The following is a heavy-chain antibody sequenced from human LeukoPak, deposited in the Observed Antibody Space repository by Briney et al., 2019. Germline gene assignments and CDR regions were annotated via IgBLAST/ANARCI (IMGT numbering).Heavy chain of an antibody. J-gene: IGHJ4*02. D-gene: IGHD2-15*01. V-gene: IGHV4-61*08. Sequence: PSETLSLTCTVSGGAISSGDYYWSWIRQPPGKGLEWIGYIYFSGSTNYNPSLKSRVTISVDTSKNQVSLKLSSVTAADTAVYYCARALTYCSTVSCTYFDYWGQGTLVTVSS. CDR2: IYFSGST. CDR3: ARALTYCSTVSCTYFDY. CDR1: GGAISSGDYY.